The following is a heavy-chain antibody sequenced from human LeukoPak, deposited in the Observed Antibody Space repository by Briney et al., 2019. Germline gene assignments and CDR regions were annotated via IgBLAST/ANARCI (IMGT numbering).Heavy chain of an antibody. CDR2: IHYSGST. D-gene: IGHD6-13*01. J-gene: IGHJ4*02. CDR3: ARRVYSSSWSYYFDC. V-gene: IGHV4-59*01. Sequence: PSETLSLTCAVYGGSFSGYYWSWIRQPPGRGLEWIGSIHYSGSTSYNPSLKSRVTISVDTSKNQFSLKLSSVTASDTAVYYCARRVYSSSWSYYFDCWGQGTLVTVSS. CDR1: GGSFSGYY.